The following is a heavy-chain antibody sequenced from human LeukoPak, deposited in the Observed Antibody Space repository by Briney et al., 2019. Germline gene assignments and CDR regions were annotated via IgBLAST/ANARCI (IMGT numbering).Heavy chain of an antibody. CDR3: ARRDDFNAY. CDR2: IFYSGST. Sequence: SETLSLNCTVSGGSIESSTDYFWSWIRQPPDNALEWIGSIFYSGSTYYNPSLKSRVTMSVDTSKNQFSLTLSSVTAAGTAVYYCARRDDFNAYWGQGTLVTVSS. J-gene: IGHJ4*02. CDR1: GGSIESSTDY. D-gene: IGHD2-21*02. V-gene: IGHV4-39*01.